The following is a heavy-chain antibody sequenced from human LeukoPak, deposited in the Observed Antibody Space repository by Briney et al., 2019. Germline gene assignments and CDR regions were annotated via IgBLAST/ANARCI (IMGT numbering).Heavy chain of an antibody. D-gene: IGHD6-13*01. V-gene: IGHV3-7*03. CDR2: IKQDGSEK. J-gene: IGHJ4*02. Sequence: GGSLRLSCAASAFSSSSYWMSWVRQAPGKGLEWVANIKQDGSEKYYVDSVKGRFTISRDNSKNTLYLQMNSLRAEDTAVYYCAKTRPLDSSSWSHGDYWGPGTLVTVSS. CDR3: AKTRPLDSSSWSHGDY. CDR1: AFSSSSYW.